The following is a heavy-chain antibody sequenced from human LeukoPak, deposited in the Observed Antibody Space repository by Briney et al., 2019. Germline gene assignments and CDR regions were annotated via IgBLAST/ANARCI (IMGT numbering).Heavy chain of an antibody. CDR2: ISSSSSYI. J-gene: IGHJ4*02. CDR3: ARDREYSYGDFDY. D-gene: IGHD5-18*01. V-gene: IGHV3-21*01. Sequence: XGSLRLSCAASGFTFSSYSMNWVRQAPGKGLEWVSSISSSSSYIYYADSVKGRFTISRDNAKNSLYLQTNSLRAEDTAVYYCARDREYSYGDFDYWGQGTLVTVSS. CDR1: GFTFSSYS.